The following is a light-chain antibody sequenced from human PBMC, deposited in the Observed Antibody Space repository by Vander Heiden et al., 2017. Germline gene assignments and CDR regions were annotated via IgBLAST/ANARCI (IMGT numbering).Light chain of an antibody. CDR3: QQSDSTLRT. Sequence: DIQMTQSPSSLSASVGDRVTITCRASQSISSYLNWYQQKPGKAPKLLIYAASSLQSRVPSRFSGSGSGTDFTLTISRLQPEDFATYYCQQSDSTLRTFGQGTKVEIK. CDR2: AAS. V-gene: IGKV1-39*01. CDR1: QSISSY. J-gene: IGKJ1*01.